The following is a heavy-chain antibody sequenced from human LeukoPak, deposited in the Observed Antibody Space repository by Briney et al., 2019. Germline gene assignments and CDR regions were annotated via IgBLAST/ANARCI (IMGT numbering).Heavy chain of an antibody. D-gene: IGHD2-21*02. CDR2: ISASGGST. CDR3: AKRVTAQTYFFDY. Sequence: PGGSLRLSCAASGFTFSTYAMSWVRQAPGKGLEWVSAISASGGSTYYADSVKGRFAISRDNSKNTLSLQMNSLRAEDTAVYYCAKRVTAQTYFFDYWGQGTLVTVSS. V-gene: IGHV3-23*01. J-gene: IGHJ4*02. CDR1: GFTFSTYA.